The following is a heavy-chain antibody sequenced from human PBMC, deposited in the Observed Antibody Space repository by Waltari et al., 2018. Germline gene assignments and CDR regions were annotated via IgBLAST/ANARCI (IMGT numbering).Heavy chain of an antibody. CDR2: IKQDGSEK. CDR3: ARDGDAFDI. V-gene: IGHV3-7*01. Sequence: EVQLVESGGGLVQPGGSLRLSCAASGFTFSSYGMSWVRQAPGKGLEWVANIKQDGSEKYYVDSVKGRFTISRDNAKNLLYLQMNSLRAEDTAVYYCARDGDAFDIWGQGTMVTVSS. CDR1: GFTFSSYG. J-gene: IGHJ3*02.